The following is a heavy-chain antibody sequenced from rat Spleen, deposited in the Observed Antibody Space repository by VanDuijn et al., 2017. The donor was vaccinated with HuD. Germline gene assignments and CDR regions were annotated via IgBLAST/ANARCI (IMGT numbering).Heavy chain of an antibody. D-gene: IGHD1-2*01. J-gene: IGHJ2*01. V-gene: IGHV5-17*01. CDR3: VRHRDYYNSYVYAFDY. CDR1: GFTFSAYA. Sequence: EVQLVESGGGLVQPGGSLKFSCAASGFTFSAYAMAWVRQAPKRGLEWVAYITSSGGTTYYRDSVKGRFTISRDNAKSTLYLQMDSLRSEDTATYYCVRHRDYYNSYVYAFDYWGQGVMVTVSS. CDR2: ITSSGGTT.